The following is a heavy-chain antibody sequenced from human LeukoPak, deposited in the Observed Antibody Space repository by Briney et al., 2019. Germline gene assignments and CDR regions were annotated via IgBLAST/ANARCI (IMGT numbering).Heavy chain of an antibody. CDR1: GGSFSGCY. D-gene: IGHD1-26*01. CDR3: ARSIKSGSYYKYYFDY. V-gene: IGHV4-34*01. Sequence: PSETLSLTCAVYGGSFSGCYWSWIRQRPGKGLEWIGEINHSGSTNYNPSLKSRVTISVDTSKNQFSLKLSSVIAADTAVYYCARSIKSGSYYKYYFDYWGQGTLVTVSS. CDR2: INHSGST. J-gene: IGHJ4*02.